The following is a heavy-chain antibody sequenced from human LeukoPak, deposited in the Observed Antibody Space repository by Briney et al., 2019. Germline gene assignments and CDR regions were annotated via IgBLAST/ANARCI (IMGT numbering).Heavy chain of an antibody. J-gene: IGHJ4*02. CDR3: ARRANYYNSSGYLAFDF. CDR1: GFTFDEYG. Sequence: SGGSLRLSCAASGFTFDEYGMNWVRQVPGKGLEWVSYISSSSGTIYYADSVKGRFTIFRDNAKNSLYLQMNSLRAEDTAVYYCARRANYYNSSGYLAFDFWGQGTLVTVSS. CDR2: ISSSSGTI. D-gene: IGHD3-22*01. V-gene: IGHV3-48*01.